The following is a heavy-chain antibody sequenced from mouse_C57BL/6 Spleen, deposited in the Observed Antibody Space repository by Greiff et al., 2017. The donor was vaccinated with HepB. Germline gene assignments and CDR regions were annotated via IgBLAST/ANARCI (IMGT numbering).Heavy chain of an antibody. CDR2: IDPSDSHT. V-gene: IGHV1-59*01. Sequence: QVQLQQPGAELVRPGPSVKLSCKASGYTFTSYWMHWVKQRPGQGLEWIGVIDPSDSHTNYNQKFKGKATLTVDTSSSTAYMQLSSLTSEDSAVYYCASPFITTGYYAMDYWGQGTSVTVSS. D-gene: IGHD1-1*01. CDR3: ASPFITTGYYAMDY. J-gene: IGHJ4*01. CDR1: GYTFTSYW.